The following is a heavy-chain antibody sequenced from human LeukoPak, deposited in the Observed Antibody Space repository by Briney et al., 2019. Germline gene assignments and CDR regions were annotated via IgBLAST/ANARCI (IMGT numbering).Heavy chain of an antibody. J-gene: IGHJ4*02. D-gene: IGHD3-10*01. V-gene: IGHV4-34*01. Sequence: SETLSLTCAVYGGSFSGYYWSWIRQPPGKGLEWIGEINHSGSTNYNPSLKSRVTISVDTSKYQFSLKLSSVTAADTAVYYCAIMVRGSFDYWGQGTLVTVSS. CDR2: INHSGST. CDR1: GGSFSGYY. CDR3: AIMVRGSFDY.